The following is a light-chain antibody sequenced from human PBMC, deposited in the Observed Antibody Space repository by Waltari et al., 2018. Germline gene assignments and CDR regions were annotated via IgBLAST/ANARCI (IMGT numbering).Light chain of an antibody. J-gene: IGLJ1*01. CDR3: SSYTTSRTYV. CDR1: SSDVGPYDF. V-gene: IGLV2-14*03. Sequence: QSALTQPASVSGSPGQSITISCTGTSSDVGPYDFVSWYQQHPGKAPKLLIYDVTSRPSGVSDHFSGSKSGNTASLTISGLLTEDEADYYCSSYTTSRTYVFGTGTTVIVL. CDR2: DVT.